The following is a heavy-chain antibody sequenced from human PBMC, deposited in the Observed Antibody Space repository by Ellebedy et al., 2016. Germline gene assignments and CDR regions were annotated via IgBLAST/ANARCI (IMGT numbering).Heavy chain of an antibody. Sequence: ASVKVSCXASGYTFTSYYMHWVRQAPGQGLEWMGIINPSGGSTSYAQKFQGRVTMTRDTSTNTVYMELSSLRSEDTAVYYCARDRLVRGVINFYYGMDVWGQGTTVTVSS. D-gene: IGHD3-10*01. J-gene: IGHJ6*02. CDR2: INPSGGST. CDR1: GYTFTSYY. CDR3: ARDRLVRGVINFYYGMDV. V-gene: IGHV1-46*01.